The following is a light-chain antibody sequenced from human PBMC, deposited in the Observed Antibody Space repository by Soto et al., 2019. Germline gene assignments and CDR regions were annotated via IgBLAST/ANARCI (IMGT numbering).Light chain of an antibody. J-gene: IGLJ1*01. CDR3: GSGDSSLSGYV. CDR1: SSNIGGNS. CDR2: DDN. Sequence: QPPSVPGAQGQNLLLSYSGSSSNIGGNSVSWYQQLPGTAPKLLIYDDNKRPSGIPDRFSGSKSGTSATLGITGFQTGDEADSYCGSGDSSLSGYVFGTGNKVTVL. V-gene: IGLV1-51*01.